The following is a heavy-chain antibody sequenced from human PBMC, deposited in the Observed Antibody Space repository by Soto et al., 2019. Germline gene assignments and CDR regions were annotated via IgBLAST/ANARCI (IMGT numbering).Heavy chain of an antibody. CDR1: GFTFTRYS. CDR3: AGESEELTANFEY. J-gene: IGHJ4*02. D-gene: IGHD1-7*01. Sequence: GGSVRLSCAASGFTFTRYSMNWVRQAPGKGLEWVSSISSTTNYIYYGASMKGRFTISRDNANKLLYLEMNSLRAADTAVYYCAGESEELTANFEYGDPGALVKASS. CDR2: ISSTTNYI. V-gene: IGHV3-21*01.